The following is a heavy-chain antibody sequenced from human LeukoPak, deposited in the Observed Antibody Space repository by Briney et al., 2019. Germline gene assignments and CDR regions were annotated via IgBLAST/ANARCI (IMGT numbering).Heavy chain of an antibody. CDR2: IGGSDGST. CDR3: ARSIAAAGYGY. Sequence: GGSLRLSCAASGFTFSSYAMSWVRQAPGKGLEWVSLIGGSDGSTYDADSVKGRFTISRDNSKNMLYLQMNSLRAEDTAVYYCARSIAAAGYGYWGQGTLVTVSS. CDR1: GFTFSSYA. J-gene: IGHJ4*02. V-gene: IGHV3-23*01. D-gene: IGHD6-13*01.